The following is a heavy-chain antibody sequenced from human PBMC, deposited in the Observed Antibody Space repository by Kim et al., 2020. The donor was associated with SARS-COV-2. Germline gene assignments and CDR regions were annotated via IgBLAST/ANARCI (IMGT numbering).Heavy chain of an antibody. V-gene: IGHV5-51*01. D-gene: IGHD1-1*01. CDR3: ARQRTGKEPSPFVV. CDR2: IDPHDFDI. Sequence: GESLKISCKASGYKFTNYWVGWVRQMPGKGLEWVGIIDPHDFDIRYSPSFEGQVTLAVDTSTNTAYLQWSSLRTSDSGTYYCARQRTGKEPSPFVVWGQG. J-gene: IGHJ3*01. CDR1: GYKFTNYW.